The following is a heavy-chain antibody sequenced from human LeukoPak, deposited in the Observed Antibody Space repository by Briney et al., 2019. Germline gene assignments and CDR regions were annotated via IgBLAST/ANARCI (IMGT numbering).Heavy chain of an antibody. CDR1: GYTFTGYY. D-gene: IGHD2-15*01. V-gene: IGHV1-2*02. CDR3: AREKDGAAYYYYYYMDV. J-gene: IGHJ6*03. CDR2: INPNSGGT. Sequence: ASVNVSCKASGYTFTGYYMHWVGQAPGQGLEGMGWINPNSGGTNYAQKFQGRVTMTRDTSISTAYMELSRLRSDDTAVYYCAREKDGAAYYYYYYMDVWGKGTTVTISS.